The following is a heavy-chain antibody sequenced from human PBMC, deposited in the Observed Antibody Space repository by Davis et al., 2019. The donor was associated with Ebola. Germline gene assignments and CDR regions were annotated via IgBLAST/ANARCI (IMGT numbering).Heavy chain of an antibody. CDR2: IYYRGTT. V-gene: IGHV4-59*05. J-gene: IGHJ4*02. CDR3: ATRRLSFEAIDY. CDR1: GGSFSTYY. Sequence: MPSETLSLTCAVYGGSFSTYYWSWIRQPPGKGLEWIGSIYYRGTTYYTPSLKSRVTISVDTSNNQFSLKLTSVSAADTAVYYCATRRLSFEAIDYWGQGTLVTVSS. D-gene: IGHD1-26*01.